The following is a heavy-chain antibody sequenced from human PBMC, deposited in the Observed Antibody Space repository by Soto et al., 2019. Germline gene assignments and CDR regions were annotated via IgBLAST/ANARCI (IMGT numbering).Heavy chain of an antibody. CDR2: IYYSGST. V-gene: IGHV4-31*03. D-gene: IGHD6-13*01. J-gene: IGHJ4*02. Sequence: PSETLSLTCTVSGGSISSGGYYWSWIRQHPGKGLEWIGYIYYSGSTYYNPSLKSRVTISVDTSKNQFSLKLSSVTAADTAVYYCARLIAAAGTNIDYWGQGTLVTVPS. CDR1: GGSISSGGYY. CDR3: ARLIAAAGTNIDY.